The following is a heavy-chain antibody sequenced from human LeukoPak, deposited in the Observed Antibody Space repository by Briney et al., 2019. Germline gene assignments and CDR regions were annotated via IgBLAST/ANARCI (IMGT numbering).Heavy chain of an antibody. Sequence: SETLSLTCAVSGDSVSNGGYCWSWIRQPPGKGLEWIGYIYHSGSAYYNPSLKSRVAMSVDTSKNQFSLKLSSVTAADTAVYYCARGQIASPHFDYWGQGTLVTVSS. D-gene: IGHD2-15*01. V-gene: IGHV4-30-4*07. CDR1: GDSVSNGGYC. CDR3: ARGQIASPHFDY. J-gene: IGHJ4*02. CDR2: IYHSGSA.